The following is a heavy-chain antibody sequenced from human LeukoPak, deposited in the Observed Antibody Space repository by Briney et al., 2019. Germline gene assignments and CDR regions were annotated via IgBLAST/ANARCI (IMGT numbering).Heavy chain of an antibody. D-gene: IGHD3-22*01. CDR1: GFTFSSYS. Sequence: GGSLRLSCAASGFTFSSYSINWVRQAPGKGLEWVSYISSSSSTIYYADSVKGRFTISRDNAKNSLYLQMTSLRAEDTAVYYCAREGGGYNFDYWGQGTLVTVSS. J-gene: IGHJ4*02. CDR2: ISSSSSTI. CDR3: AREGGGYNFDY. V-gene: IGHV3-48*01.